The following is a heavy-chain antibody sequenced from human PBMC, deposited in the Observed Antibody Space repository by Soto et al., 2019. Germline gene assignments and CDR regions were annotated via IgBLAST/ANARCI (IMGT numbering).Heavy chain of an antibody. D-gene: IGHD2-8*01. Sequence: PSETLSLTCTVSGGSISSGDYYWSWIRQPPGKGLEWIGYIYYSGSTYYNPSLKSRVTISVDTSKNQFSLKLSSVTAADTAVYYCAREREGYCTNGVCYRSRWFDPWGQGTLVTVSS. CDR1: GGSISSGDYY. V-gene: IGHV4-30-4*01. J-gene: IGHJ5*02. CDR2: IYYSGST. CDR3: AREREGYCTNGVCYRSRWFDP.